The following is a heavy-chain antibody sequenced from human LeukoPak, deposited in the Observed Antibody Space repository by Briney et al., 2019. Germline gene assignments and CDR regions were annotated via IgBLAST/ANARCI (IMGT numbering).Heavy chain of an antibody. D-gene: IGHD6-13*01. J-gene: IGHJ3*02. CDR2: IRYDGSNK. CDR1: GFTFSSYG. CDR3: AKDLDPYSSSWVEGDAFDI. V-gene: IGHV3-30*02. Sequence: QPGGSLRLSCAASGFTFSSYGMHWVRQAPGKGLEWVAFIRYDGSNKYYADPVKGRFTISRDNSKNTLYLQMNSLRAEDTAVYYCAKDLDPYSSSWVEGDAFDIWGQGTMVTVSS.